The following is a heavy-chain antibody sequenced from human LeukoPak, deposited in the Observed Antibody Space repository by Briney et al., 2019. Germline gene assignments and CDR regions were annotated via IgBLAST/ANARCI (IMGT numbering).Heavy chain of an antibody. CDR1: GGTFSSYA. CDR2: IIPIFGIA. CDR3: ARQGYCRGGSCTGAHWFDP. D-gene: IGHD2-15*01. Sequence: GASVKVSCKASGGTFSSYAISWVRQAPGQGLEWMGRIIPIFGIANYAQKFQGRVTITADKSTSTAYMELSSLRSEDTAVYYCARQGYCRGGSCTGAHWFDPWGQGTLVTVSS. J-gene: IGHJ5*02. V-gene: IGHV1-69*04.